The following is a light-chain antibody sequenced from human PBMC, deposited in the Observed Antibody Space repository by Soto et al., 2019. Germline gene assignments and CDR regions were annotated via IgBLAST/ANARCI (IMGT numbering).Light chain of an antibody. Sequence: QSALTQPASVSGSPGQSITISCTGTSSDVGGYNYVSWYQQHPGKAPKLMIYEVSNRHSGVSNRFSGSKSGNTASLTISGLKDEVEADYYCSSYTSSSTRVFGGGTKLNVL. CDR3: SSYTSSSTRV. CDR2: EVS. J-gene: IGLJ3*02. V-gene: IGLV2-14*01. CDR1: SSDVGGYNY.